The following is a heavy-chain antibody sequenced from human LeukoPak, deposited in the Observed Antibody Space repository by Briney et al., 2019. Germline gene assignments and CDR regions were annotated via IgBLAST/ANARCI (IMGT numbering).Heavy chain of an antibody. Sequence: SETLSLTCTVSGGSVDCSGCYWGWIRQPPGKGLEWIGTIYYSGTTYYNPSLKSRVSISVDTSKNQFSLKLSSVTAADTAVYYCARHGSYFFDYWGQGTLVTVSS. J-gene: IGHJ4*02. CDR1: GGSVDCSGCY. V-gene: IGHV4-39*01. CDR3: ARHGSYFFDY. CDR2: IYYSGTT. D-gene: IGHD1-26*01.